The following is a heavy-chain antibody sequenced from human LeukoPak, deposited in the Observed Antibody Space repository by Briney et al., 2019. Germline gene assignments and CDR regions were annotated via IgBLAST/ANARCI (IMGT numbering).Heavy chain of an antibody. CDR3: TRDPIAVAGTYYYAMDV. D-gene: IGHD6-19*01. CDR1: GFTFSSYW. CDR2: IKTDGSTT. V-gene: IGHV3-74*01. J-gene: IGHJ6*02. Sequence: GGSLRLSCTASGFTFSSYWMHWVRQAPGKGLVWVSRIKTDGSTTNYADSVKGRFTISRDNAKNTLYLQMNSLRVEDTAVYYCTRDPIAVAGTYYYAMDVWGQGTTVTVSS.